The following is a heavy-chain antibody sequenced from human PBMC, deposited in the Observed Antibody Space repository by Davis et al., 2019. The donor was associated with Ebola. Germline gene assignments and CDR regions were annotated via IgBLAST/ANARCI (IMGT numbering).Heavy chain of an antibody. J-gene: IGHJ6*02. CDR2: IYSGGST. CDR3: ARDLGNTVTTLLYYYYGMDV. D-gene: IGHD4-17*01. V-gene: IGHV3-66*01. Sequence: GGSLRLSCVASGFTFSSYWMSWVRQAPGKGLEWVSVIYSGGSTYYADSVKGRFTISRDNSKNTLYLQMNSLRAEDTAVYYCARDLGNTVTTLLYYYYGMDVWGQGTTVTVSS. CDR1: GFTFSSYW.